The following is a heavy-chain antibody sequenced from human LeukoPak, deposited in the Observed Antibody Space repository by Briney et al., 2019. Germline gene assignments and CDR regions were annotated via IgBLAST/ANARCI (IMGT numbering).Heavy chain of an antibody. CDR1: GYRFTTYG. V-gene: IGHV1-18*01. D-gene: IGHD2-2*01. Sequence: ASVKVSCKASGYRFTTYGISWVRQAPGQGLEWMAWINVYSGSTEYKADLQGRLTVATETSTTTAYMELRSLRSDDTAVYYCVFGECSSTSCYPRRDYWGHGTLVTVSS. CDR2: INVYSGST. J-gene: IGHJ4*01. CDR3: VFGECSSTSCYPRRDY.